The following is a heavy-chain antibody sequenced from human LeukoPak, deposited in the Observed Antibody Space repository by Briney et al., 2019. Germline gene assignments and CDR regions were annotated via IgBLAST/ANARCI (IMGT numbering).Heavy chain of an antibody. CDR1: GFTFNSYS. CDR2: ISGNSTYI. CDR3: AREGFTFSDYFGSFFDY. V-gene: IGHV3-21*01. J-gene: IGHJ4*02. D-gene: IGHD3-10*01. Sequence: PGGSLRLSCAASGFTFNSYSMNWVRQAPGKGLEWVSSISGNSTYIYYADSVKGRFTISRDNAKNSLYLQMNSLRAEDTAVYYCAREGFTFSDYFGSFFDYWGQGTLVTVSS.